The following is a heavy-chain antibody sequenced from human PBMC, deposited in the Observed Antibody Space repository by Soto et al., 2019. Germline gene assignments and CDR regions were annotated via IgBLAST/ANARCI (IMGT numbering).Heavy chain of an antibody. J-gene: IGHJ4*02. D-gene: IGHD3-16*02. CDR2: IYHTGST. V-gene: IGHV4-31*03. CDR1: GVTVSSDAYY. CDR3: ARYRFSGTRCSNFHH. Sequence: PSETLSLTCTVSGVTVSSDAYYWSWIRQHPGRGLEWIGNIYHTGSTYYSPSLKSRVVISLDTSKNQFSLRLTSVTAADTAVYFYARYRFSGTRCSNFHHWGQATLRTVS.